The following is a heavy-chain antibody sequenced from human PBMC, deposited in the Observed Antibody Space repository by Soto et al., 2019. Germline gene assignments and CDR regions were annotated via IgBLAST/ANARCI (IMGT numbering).Heavy chain of an antibody. CDR1: GGSFSGYS. CDR2: INHSGST. V-gene: IGHV4-34*01. D-gene: IGHD3-16*01. CDR3: SYDTTSSVRTLGLVHSA. Sequence: QVQLQQWGAGLLKPSETLSLTCAVYGGSFSGYSWNWIRQPPGKGLEWIGGINHSGSTNYNPSLKSRVTIAVDTSKNQFSLKLSSVTAADTAVYYCSYDTTSSVRTLGLVHSAWGQGTLVTVSS. J-gene: IGHJ5*02.